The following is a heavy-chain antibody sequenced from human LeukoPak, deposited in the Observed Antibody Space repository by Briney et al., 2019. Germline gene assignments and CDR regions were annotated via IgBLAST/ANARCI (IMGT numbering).Heavy chain of an antibody. CDR2: IYHSGST. CDR3: ARVAYDILTGYYKFDY. CDR1: GGSISSSNW. D-gene: IGHD3-9*01. J-gene: IGHJ4*02. V-gene: IGHV4-4*02. Sequence: SETLSLTCAVSGGSISSSNWWSWVRQPPGKGLEWIGEIYHSGSTNYNPSLKSRVTISVDKSKNQFSLKLSSVTAADTAVYYCARVAYDILTGYYKFDYWGQGTLVTVSS.